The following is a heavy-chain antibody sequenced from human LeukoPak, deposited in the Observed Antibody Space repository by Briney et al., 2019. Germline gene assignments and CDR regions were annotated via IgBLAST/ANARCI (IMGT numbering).Heavy chain of an antibody. V-gene: IGHV3-72*01. CDR3: VRESQGYFQS. J-gene: IGHJ1*01. Sequence: PGGSLRLSCAASGFDFGAHEMDWVRQAPGKGLEWVGRIRNKAHTFSTEYAASVRGRFTVSRDDSKNSLSLQMNSLRIEDTAVYYCVRESQGYFQSWGQGTLVTVSS. CDR2: IRNKAHTFST. CDR1: GFDFGAHE.